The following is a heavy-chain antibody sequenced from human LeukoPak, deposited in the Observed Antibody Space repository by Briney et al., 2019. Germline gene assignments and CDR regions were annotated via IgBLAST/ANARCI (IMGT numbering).Heavy chain of an antibody. CDR3: ARVTYYYDSSGYYYHHAFDI. CDR2: IYPGDSDT. V-gene: IGHV5-51*01. CDR1: GYSFTNYW. Sequence: GESLKISCKGSGYSFTNYWIGWVRQMPGKGLEWMGIIYPGDSDTRYSPSFQGQVTISADKSISTAYLQWSSLKASDTAMYYCARVTYYYDSSGYYYHHAFDIWGQGTMVTVSS. J-gene: IGHJ3*02. D-gene: IGHD3-22*01.